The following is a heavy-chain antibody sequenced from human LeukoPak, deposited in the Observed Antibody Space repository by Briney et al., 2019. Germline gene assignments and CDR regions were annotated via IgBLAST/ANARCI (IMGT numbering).Heavy chain of an antibody. V-gene: IGHV4-30-2*01. Sequence: PSETLSLTCAVSGGSISSGGYPWSWIRQPPGKGLEWIGYIYHSGSTYYNPSLKSRVTISVDRSKNQFSLKLSSVTAADTAVYYCARGSSYYYDSSGYYVDYWGQGTLVTVSS. CDR1: GGSISSGGYP. D-gene: IGHD3-22*01. J-gene: IGHJ4*02. CDR3: ARGSSYYYDSSGYYVDY. CDR2: IYHSGST.